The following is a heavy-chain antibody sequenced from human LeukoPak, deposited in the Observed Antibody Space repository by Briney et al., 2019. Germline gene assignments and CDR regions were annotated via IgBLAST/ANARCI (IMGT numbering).Heavy chain of an antibody. Sequence: RASVKVSCKASGYTFTSYAMNWVRQAPGQGLEWMGWINTNTGNPTYAQGFTGRFVFSLDTSVSTAYLQISSLKAEDIAVYYCARVGRSGGECLFDNWGQGTLVTVSS. CDR1: GYTFTSYA. D-gene: IGHD3-16*01. J-gene: IGHJ4*02. CDR2: INTNTGNP. V-gene: IGHV7-4-1*02. CDR3: ARVGRSGGECLFDN.